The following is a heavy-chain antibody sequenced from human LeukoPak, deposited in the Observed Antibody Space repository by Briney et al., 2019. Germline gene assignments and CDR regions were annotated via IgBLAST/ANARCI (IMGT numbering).Heavy chain of an antibody. CDR3: ARDRTMVVVDDAFAI. V-gene: IGHV1-2*02. D-gene: IGHD3-22*01. J-gene: IGHJ3*02. CDR2: INPNSGGT. CDR1: GYTFTGYY. Sequence: ASVKVSCKASGYTFTGYYMHWVRQPPGQGLEWMGWINPNSGGTNYAQTFQGRVTMTSDTSISTAYMELSRLRSDDTAVYYCARDRTMVVVDDAFAIWGQGPMAIVTA.